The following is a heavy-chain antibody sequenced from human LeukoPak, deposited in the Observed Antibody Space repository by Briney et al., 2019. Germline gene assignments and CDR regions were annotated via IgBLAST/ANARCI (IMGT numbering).Heavy chain of an antibody. J-gene: IGHJ3*02. Sequence: AAVKVSCKASGGTFSSYAISWVRQAPGQGLEWMGWINPNSGGTNYAQKFQGRVTMTRDTSISTAYMELSRLRSDDTAVYYCARELGEAGANAFDIWGQGTMVTVSS. CDR1: GGTFSSYA. V-gene: IGHV1-2*02. CDR3: ARELGEAGANAFDI. D-gene: IGHD1-26*01. CDR2: INPNSGGT.